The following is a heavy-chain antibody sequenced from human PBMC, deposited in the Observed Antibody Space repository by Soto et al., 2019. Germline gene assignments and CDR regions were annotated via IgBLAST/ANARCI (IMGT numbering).Heavy chain of an antibody. J-gene: IGHJ4*02. D-gene: IGHD6-19*01. CDR1: GYTLTELS. CDR3: ATEERSSSGWYFDY. Sequence: GASVNVSCKVSGYTLTELSMHWVRQAPGKGLEWMGGFDPEDGETIYAQKFQGRVTMTEDTYTDTAYMELSSLRSEDTAVYYCATEERSSSGWYFDYWGQGTLVTVSS. V-gene: IGHV1-24*01. CDR2: FDPEDGET.